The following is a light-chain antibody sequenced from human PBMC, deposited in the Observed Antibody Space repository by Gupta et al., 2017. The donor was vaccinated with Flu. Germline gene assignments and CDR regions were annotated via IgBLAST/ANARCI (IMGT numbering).Light chain of an antibody. CDR3: QQSYNTPYLS. V-gene: IGKV1-39*01. J-gene: IGKJ4*01. CDR2: ATS. CDR1: QSITSY. Sequence: SSLSASVGDRVSITCRASQSITSYLNWYQQRPGEAPSLLIFATSNLQSGVPSRFSGSGFGTDFTLTISGPQPEDFATYYCQQSYNTPYLSFGGGTKVEMK.